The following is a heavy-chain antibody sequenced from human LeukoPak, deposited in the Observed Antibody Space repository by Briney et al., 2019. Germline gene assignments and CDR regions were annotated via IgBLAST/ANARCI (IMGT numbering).Heavy chain of an antibody. D-gene: IGHD2-15*01. CDR1: GFTFSDHY. Sequence: GGSLRLSCAASGFTFSDHYMDWVRQAPGKGLEWVGRTRNKANSYTTEYAASVKGGFTISRDDSKNSLYLQMNSLKTEDTAVYYCARAKRYCSGGNCYSVPDYWGQGTLVTVSS. V-gene: IGHV3-72*01. CDR3: ARAKRYCSGGNCYSVPDY. J-gene: IGHJ4*02. CDR2: TRNKANSYTT.